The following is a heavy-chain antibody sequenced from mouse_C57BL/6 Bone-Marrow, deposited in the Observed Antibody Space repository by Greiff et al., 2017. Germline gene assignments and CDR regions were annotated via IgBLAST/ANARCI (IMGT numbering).Heavy chain of an antibody. D-gene: IGHD1-1*01. V-gene: IGHV1-55*01. CDR2: IYPGSGST. J-gene: IGHJ3*01. Sequence: QVQLQQPGAELVKPGASVKMSCKASGYTFTSYWITWVKQRPGQGLEWIGDIYPGSGSTNYNEKFKSKATLTVDTASSTAYMQLSSLTSEASAVYYCARSDYGGSSYWCAYWGQGTLVTVSA. CDR3: ARSDYGGSSYWCAY. CDR1: GYTFTSYW.